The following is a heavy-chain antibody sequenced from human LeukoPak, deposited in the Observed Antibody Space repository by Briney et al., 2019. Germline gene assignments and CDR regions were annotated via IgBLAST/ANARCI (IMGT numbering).Heavy chain of an antibody. V-gene: IGHV3-30*02. D-gene: IGHD3-16*01. Sequence: GGSLRLSCAASGFTFSSYGMHWVRQAPGKGLEWVAFIRYDGSNKYYADSVKGRFTISRDNSKNTLYLQINSLRAEDTAVYYCAKGQGGITPYYMDVWGKGTTVTVSS. J-gene: IGHJ6*03. CDR2: IRYDGSNK. CDR3: AKGQGGITPYYMDV. CDR1: GFTFSSYG.